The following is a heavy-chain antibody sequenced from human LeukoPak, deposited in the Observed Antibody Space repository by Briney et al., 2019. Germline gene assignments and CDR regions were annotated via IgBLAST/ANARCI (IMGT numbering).Heavy chain of an antibody. CDR1: GYTFTSYD. J-gene: IGHJ6*03. V-gene: IGHV1-8*01. CDR2: MNPNSGNT. CDR3: ARGDSIRFLEWLNYYYYMDV. D-gene: IGHD3-3*01. Sequence: GASVKVSCKSSGYTFTSYDINWVRQATGQGLEWMGWMNPNSGNTGYAQKFQGRVTMTRNTSISTAYMELSSLRSEDTAVYYCARGDSIRFLEWLNYYYYMDVWGKGTTVTVSS.